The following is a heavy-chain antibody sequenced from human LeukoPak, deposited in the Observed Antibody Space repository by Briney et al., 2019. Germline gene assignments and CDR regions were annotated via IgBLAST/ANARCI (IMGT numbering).Heavy chain of an antibody. J-gene: IGHJ4*02. V-gene: IGHV3-64*01. D-gene: IGHD5-18*01. CDR2: ISSNGGST. Sequence: PGGSLRLSCAASGFTFSSYAMHWVRQAPGKGLEYVSAISSNGGSTYYANSVKGRFTISRDNSKNTLYLQMGSLRAEDMAVYYCARTHPGLTAMAYFDYWGQGTLVTVPS. CDR3: ARTHPGLTAMAYFDY. CDR1: GFTFSSYA.